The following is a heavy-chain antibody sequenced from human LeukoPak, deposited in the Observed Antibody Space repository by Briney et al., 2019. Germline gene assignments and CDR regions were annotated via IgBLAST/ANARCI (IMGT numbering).Heavy chain of an antibody. CDR2: FHFSGTT. V-gene: IGHV4-31*03. D-gene: IGHD3-10*01. CDR3: ARGAMIRGGRYFDF. Sequence: SQTLSLTCSVSGGSIRSGGYYWTWIRQHPGKGLEWIGYFHFSGTTHYNPSLKSRVTISIDTSKNQFSLKLNSMTTADTAVYYCARGAMIRGGRYFDFWGQGTLVTVSS. CDR1: GGSIRSGGYY. J-gene: IGHJ4*02.